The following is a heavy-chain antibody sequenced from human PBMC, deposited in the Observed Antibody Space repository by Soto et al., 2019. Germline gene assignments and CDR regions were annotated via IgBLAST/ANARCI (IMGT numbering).Heavy chain of an antibody. CDR2: ISGGGDRT. CDR3: ARKVLGSTTRPDWWYFDL. CDR1: GFTFINHA. D-gene: IGHD3-16*01. J-gene: IGHJ2*01. Sequence: EVELLASGGGLVQPGGSLRLSCEGSGFTFINHAMNWVRQAPGKGLEWVSGISGGGDRTFDADSVKGRFTISRDNSKNTVNLQMNSLRADDTAVYYCARKVLGSTTRPDWWYFDLWGRGTLVTVSS. V-gene: IGHV3-23*01.